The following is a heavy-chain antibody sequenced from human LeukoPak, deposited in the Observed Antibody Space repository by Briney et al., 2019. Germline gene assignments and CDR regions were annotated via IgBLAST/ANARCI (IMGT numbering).Heavy chain of an antibody. V-gene: IGHV3-23*01. CDR2: ISDSGGTT. Sequence: GGSLRLSCVASGFTFSNLAMGWVRQATGKGLEWVSVISDSGGTTYYADSVKGRFTISRDNSRNTLYLQMNSLRAEDTAVYYCAKDARRSSGWYFFDHWGQGTLVTVSS. CDR3: AKDARRSSGWYFFDH. D-gene: IGHD6-19*01. J-gene: IGHJ4*02. CDR1: GFTFSNLA.